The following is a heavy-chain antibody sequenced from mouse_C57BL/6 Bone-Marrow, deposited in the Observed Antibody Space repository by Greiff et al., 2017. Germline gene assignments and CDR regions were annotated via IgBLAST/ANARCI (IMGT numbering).Heavy chain of an antibody. CDR1: GYTFTDYN. J-gene: IGHJ2*01. D-gene: IGHD1-1*01. V-gene: IGHV1-22*01. CDR2: INPNNGGT. Sequence: DVQLQESGPELVKPGASVKMSCKASGYTFTDYNMHWVKQSHGKSLEWIGYINPNNGGTSYNQKFKGKATLTVNKSSSTAYMELRSLTSEDSAVYYCARVTTVVDYWGQGTTLTVSS. CDR3: ARVTTVVDY.